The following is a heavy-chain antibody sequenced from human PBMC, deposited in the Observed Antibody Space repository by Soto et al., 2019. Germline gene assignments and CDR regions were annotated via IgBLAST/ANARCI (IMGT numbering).Heavy chain of an antibody. D-gene: IGHD5-12*01. Sequence: SETLSLTCTVSGGSISSGGYYWSWIRQHPGKGLEWIGYIYYSGSTYYNPSLKSRVTISVDTSKNQFSLKLSSVTAADTAVYYCARDGGGYSGFGGFDYWGQGTLVTVSS. CDR3: ARDGGGYSGFGGFDY. CDR2: IYYSGST. CDR1: GGSISSGGYY. J-gene: IGHJ4*02. V-gene: IGHV4-31*03.